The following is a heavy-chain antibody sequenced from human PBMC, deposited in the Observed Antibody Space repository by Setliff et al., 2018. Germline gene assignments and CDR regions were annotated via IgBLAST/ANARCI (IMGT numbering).Heavy chain of an antibody. CDR1: GFTFSGSA. CDR2: IRSKADSYAT. CDR3: AITMTTGVDFFDY. D-gene: IGHD4-17*01. Sequence: GGSLRLSCAASGFTFSGSAVYWVRQASGRGLEWVGRIRSKADSYATAYSASVKARFTISRDDSKNTAYLQVNSLKTEDTAVYYCAITMTTGVDFFDYWRQGALVTLST. J-gene: IGHJ4*02. V-gene: IGHV3-73*01.